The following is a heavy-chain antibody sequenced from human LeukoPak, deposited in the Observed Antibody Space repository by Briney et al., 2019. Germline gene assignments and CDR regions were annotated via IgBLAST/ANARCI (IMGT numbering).Heavy chain of an antibody. Sequence: GASVTVSCKASGYTFTSYGISWVRQAPGQGLEWMGWISAYNGNTNYAQKLQGRVTMTTDTSTSTAYMELRSLRSDDTAVYYCARSPYHYGSGSYSDFDYWGQGTLVTVSS. J-gene: IGHJ4*02. D-gene: IGHD3-10*01. CDR2: ISAYNGNT. V-gene: IGHV1-18*01. CDR1: GYTFTSYG. CDR3: ARSPYHYGSGSYSDFDY.